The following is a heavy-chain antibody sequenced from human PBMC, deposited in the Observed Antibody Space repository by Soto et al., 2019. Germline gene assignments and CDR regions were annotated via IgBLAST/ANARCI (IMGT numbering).Heavy chain of an antibody. J-gene: IGHJ6*03. CDR2: ISDSGGST. Sequence: GGSLRLSCAASGFTFSSYAMSWVRQAPGKGLEWVSAISDSGGSTYYADSVKGRFTISRDNSKSTPYLQMNSLRAEDTAVYYCARDPFEWLPNYYYYYYMEGWGKGTTVTVSS. CDR3: ARDPFEWLPNYYYYYYMEG. V-gene: IGHV3-23*01. CDR1: GFTFSSYA. D-gene: IGHD3-9*01.